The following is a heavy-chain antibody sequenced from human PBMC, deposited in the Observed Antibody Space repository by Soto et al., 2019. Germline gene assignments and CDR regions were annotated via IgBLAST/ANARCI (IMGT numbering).Heavy chain of an antibody. Sequence: SETLSLTCTVSGGSISSGGYYWSWIRQHPGKGLEWIGYIYYSGSTYYNPSLKSRVTISVDTSKNQFSLKLSSVTAADTAVYYCAREYYYDSSGFDYWGQGTLVTVSS. CDR2: IYYSGST. J-gene: IGHJ4*02. D-gene: IGHD3-22*01. V-gene: IGHV4-31*03. CDR3: AREYYYDSSGFDY. CDR1: GGSISSGGYY.